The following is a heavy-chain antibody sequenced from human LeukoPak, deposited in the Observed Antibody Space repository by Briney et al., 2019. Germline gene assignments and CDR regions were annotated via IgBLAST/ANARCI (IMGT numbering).Heavy chain of an antibody. CDR2: ISGSGGST. CDR1: GFTFSSYA. CDR3: ARARTWIQLWFLDY. D-gene: IGHD5-18*01. V-gene: IGHV3-23*01. Sequence: GGSLRLSCAASGFTFSSYAMSWVRQAPGKGLEWVSAISGSGGSTYYADSVKGRFTISRDNSKNTLYLQMNSLRADDTAVYYCARARTWIQLWFLDYWGQGTLVTVSS. J-gene: IGHJ4*02.